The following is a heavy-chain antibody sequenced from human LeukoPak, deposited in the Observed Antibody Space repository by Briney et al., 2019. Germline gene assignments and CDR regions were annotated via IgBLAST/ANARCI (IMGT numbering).Heavy chain of an antibody. Sequence: KPSETLSLTCTVSGGSVSSGSYYWSWIRQPPGKGLEWIGYIYYSGSTNYNPSLKSRVTISVDTSKNQFSLKLSSVTAADTAVYYCARDGEYCSSTSCPDTPYYYYGMDVWGQGTTVTVSS. CDR3: ARDGEYCSSTSCPDTPYYYYGMDV. J-gene: IGHJ6*02. CDR1: GGSVSSGSYY. CDR2: IYYSGST. V-gene: IGHV4-61*01. D-gene: IGHD2-2*01.